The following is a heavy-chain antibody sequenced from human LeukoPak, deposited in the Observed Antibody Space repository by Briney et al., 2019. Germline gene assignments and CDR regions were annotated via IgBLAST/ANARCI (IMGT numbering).Heavy chain of an antibody. J-gene: IGHJ4*02. V-gene: IGHV3-9*01. CDR3: AKDPYYDILTGYSLDY. Sequence: GGSLRLSCAASGFTFDDYAMHWVRQAPGKGLEWVSGISWNSGSIGYADSVKGRFTISRDNAKNSLYLQMNSLGAEDTALYYCAKDPYYDILTGYSLDYWGQGTLVTVSS. CDR1: GFTFDDYA. CDR2: ISWNSGSI. D-gene: IGHD3-9*01.